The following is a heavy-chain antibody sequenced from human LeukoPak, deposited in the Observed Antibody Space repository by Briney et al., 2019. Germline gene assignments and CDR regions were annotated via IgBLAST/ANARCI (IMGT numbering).Heavy chain of an antibody. Sequence: ASVKVSCKASGYIFTKHGISWVRQAPGQGLEWMAWLSGYNGDTKYAQNFQGRVTLTTDTSTSTAYMEVRSLRSDDTAVYYCAREHDNRVPYYCGMDVWGQGTTVTVSS. V-gene: IGHV1-18*01. CDR1: GYIFTKHG. CDR3: AREHDNRVPYYCGMDV. CDR2: LSGYNGDT. D-gene: IGHD3-22*01. J-gene: IGHJ6*02.